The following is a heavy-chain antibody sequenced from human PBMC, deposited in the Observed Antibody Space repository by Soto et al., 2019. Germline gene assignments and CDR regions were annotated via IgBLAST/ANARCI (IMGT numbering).Heavy chain of an antibody. CDR3: ATVITGGAPH. CDR2: FDPEDGET. V-gene: IGHV1-24*01. J-gene: IGHJ4*02. CDR1: GYTLTELS. Sequence: ASVNVSCKFSGYTLTELSIHWVRQAPGKGLEWMGGFDPEDGETIYAQKFQGRVTMTEDTSTDTAYMELSSLRSEDTAVYYCATVITGGAPHWGQGTLVTVSS. D-gene: IGHD2-8*02.